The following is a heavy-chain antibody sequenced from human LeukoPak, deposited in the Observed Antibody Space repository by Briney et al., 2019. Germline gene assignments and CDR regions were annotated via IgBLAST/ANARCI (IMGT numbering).Heavy chain of an antibody. CDR3: ATGNQIREADH. CDR1: GFTFSTSW. Sequence: GGSLRLSCAVSGFTFSTSWMHWVRQAPGKGLVWVSRINTDGSTTTYADSVKGRFTISRDNAKNTLYLQMNSLRAEDTALYYCATGNQIREADHWGQGTLVTVSS. CDR2: INTDGSTT. J-gene: IGHJ4*02. V-gene: IGHV3-74*01. D-gene: IGHD3-10*01.